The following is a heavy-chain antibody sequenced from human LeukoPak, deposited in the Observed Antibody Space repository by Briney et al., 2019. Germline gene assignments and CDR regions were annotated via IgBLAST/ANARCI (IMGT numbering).Heavy chain of an antibody. CDR3: ARRTMPHAFDI. J-gene: IGHJ3*02. CDR2: IYSGGST. D-gene: IGHD2-2*01. CDR1: GFTVSSNY. Sequence: GGSLRLSCAVSGFTVSSNYMSWVRQAPGKGLEWVAIIYSGGSTYYADSVKGRFTFSRDNSNNTLYLQMSSLRAEDTAMYYCARRTMPHAFDIWGQGTMVTVSS. V-gene: IGHV3-53*01.